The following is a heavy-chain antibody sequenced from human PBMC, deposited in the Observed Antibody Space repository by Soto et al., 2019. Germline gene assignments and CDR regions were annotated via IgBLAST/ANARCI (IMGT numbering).Heavy chain of an antibody. D-gene: IGHD3-9*01. CDR2: IIPILGIA. Sequence: GASVKVSCKASGGTFSSYTISWVRQAPGQGLEWMGRIIPILGIANYAQKFQGRVTITADKSTSTAYMELSSLRSEDTAVYYCAGSAPADVLTGYRGDAFGFWGKRTMVTVSS. V-gene: IGHV1-69*02. CDR3: AGSAPADVLTGYRGDAFGF. J-gene: IGHJ3*01. CDR1: GGTFSSYT.